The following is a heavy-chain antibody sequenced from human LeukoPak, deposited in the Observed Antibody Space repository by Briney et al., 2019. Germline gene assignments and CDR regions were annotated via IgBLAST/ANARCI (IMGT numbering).Heavy chain of an antibody. CDR1: GGSFSGYY. CDR3: ATRSHRGGIDY. Sequence: SETLSLTCAVYGGSFSGYYWSWIRQPPGKGLEWIGSIYHSGSTYYNPSLKSRVTISVDTSKNQFSLKLSSVTAADTAVYYCATRSHRGGIDYWGQGTLVTVSS. V-gene: IGHV4-34*01. D-gene: IGHD3-16*01. CDR2: IYHSGST. J-gene: IGHJ4*02.